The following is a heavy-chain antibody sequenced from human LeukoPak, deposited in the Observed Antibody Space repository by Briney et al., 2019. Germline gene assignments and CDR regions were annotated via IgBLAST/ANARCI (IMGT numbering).Heavy chain of an antibody. CDR3: ASTYSWGGAFDI. D-gene: IGHD1-26*01. Sequence: SQTLSLTCTVSGDSISSGTFYWSWIRQSAGKGLEWIGRIYSSGSTNYNPSLKSRATISADTSKNQFSLKLTSVTAADTAAYYCASTYSWGGAFDIWGQGTMVAVSS. V-gene: IGHV4-61*02. CDR1: GDSISSGTFY. CDR2: IYSSGST. J-gene: IGHJ3*02.